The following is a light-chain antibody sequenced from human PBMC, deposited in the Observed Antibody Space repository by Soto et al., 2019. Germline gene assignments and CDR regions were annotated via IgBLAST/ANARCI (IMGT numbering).Light chain of an antibody. V-gene: IGLV2-11*01. CDR3: CSYAGNSYV. CDR2: DVN. Sequence: QSALTQPRSVSGSPGQSVTISYTGTSSDVGGYNYVSWYQQHPGKAPKVMIYDVNKRPSGVPDRFSGSKSGNTASLTISGLQAEDEADYYCCSYAGNSYVFGTGTKVTVL. J-gene: IGLJ1*01. CDR1: SSDVGGYNY.